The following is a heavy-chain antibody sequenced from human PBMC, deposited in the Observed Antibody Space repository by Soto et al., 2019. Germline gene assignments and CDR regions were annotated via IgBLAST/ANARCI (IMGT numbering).Heavy chain of an antibody. CDR1: GGSISSYY. J-gene: IGHJ5*02. Sequence: SETLSLTCTVSGGSISSYYWSWIRQPPGKGLEWIGYIYYSGSTNYNPSLKSRVTISVDTSKNQFSLKLSSVTAADTAVYYCARGRVYYDFWSGYYTDWFDPWGQGTLVTVSS. CDR3: ARGRVYYDFWSGYYTDWFDP. V-gene: IGHV4-59*01. CDR2: IYYSGST. D-gene: IGHD3-3*01.